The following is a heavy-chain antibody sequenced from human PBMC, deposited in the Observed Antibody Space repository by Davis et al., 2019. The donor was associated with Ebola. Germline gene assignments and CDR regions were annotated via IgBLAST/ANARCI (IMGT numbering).Heavy chain of an antibody. J-gene: IGHJ4*02. V-gene: IGHV3-23*01. D-gene: IGHD6-19*01. Sequence: GGSLRLSCAASGFSFSSYAMSWVRQAPGKGLEWVSGISIIGGSTEYADSVKGRFTISRDNSKNTLYLQMNSLRAEDTAVYFCARGVAVGGFYFDYWGQGTLVTVSS. CDR3: ARGVAVGGFYFDY. CDR1: GFSFSSYA. CDR2: ISIIGGST.